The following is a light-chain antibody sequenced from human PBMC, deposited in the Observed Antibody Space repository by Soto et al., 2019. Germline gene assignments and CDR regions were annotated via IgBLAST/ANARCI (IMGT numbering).Light chain of an antibody. Sequence: QSVLTQPASVSGSPGQSITLSCTGTTSDVGGYHFVSWYQQHPGKAPKLIIYEVTNRPSGVSDRFSGSKSGNTASLTISGGQAGAEADYCCYSYTPTSTYVFGTGAKVTVL. V-gene: IGLV2-14*01. CDR3: YSYTPTSTYV. CDR1: TSDVGGYHF. J-gene: IGLJ1*01. CDR2: EVT.